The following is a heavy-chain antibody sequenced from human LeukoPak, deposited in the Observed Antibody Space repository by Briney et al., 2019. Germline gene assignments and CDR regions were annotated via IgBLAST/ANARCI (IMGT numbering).Heavy chain of an antibody. CDR3: ARDFGYYDSSGY. CDR2: INPNSGGT. D-gene: IGHD3-22*01. CDR1: GYTFTGYY. J-gene: IGHJ4*02. V-gene: IGHV1-2*06. Sequence: GASVKVSCKASGYTFTGYYMHWVRQAPGQGLEWMGRINPNSGGTNYAQKFQGRVTMTRDTSISTAYMELSRPRSDDTAVYYCARDFGYYDSSGYWGQGTLVTVSS.